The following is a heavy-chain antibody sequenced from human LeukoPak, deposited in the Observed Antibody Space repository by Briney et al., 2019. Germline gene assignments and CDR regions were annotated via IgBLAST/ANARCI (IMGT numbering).Heavy chain of an antibody. CDR3: VRVRLDYAFDI. Sequence: PSETLSLTCTVSGGSIGSGGYYWSWIRQHPGKGLEWIGYIYYSGSTYYNPSLKSRVTISVNTSKNQFSLKLSSVTAADTAVYYCVRVRLDYAFDIWGQGTMVTVSS. CDR2: IYYSGST. D-gene: IGHD1-1*01. J-gene: IGHJ3*02. CDR1: GGSIGSGGYY. V-gene: IGHV4-31*03.